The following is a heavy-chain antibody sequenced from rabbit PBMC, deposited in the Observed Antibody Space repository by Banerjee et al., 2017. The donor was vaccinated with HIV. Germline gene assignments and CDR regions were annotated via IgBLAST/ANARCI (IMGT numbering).Heavy chain of an antibody. D-gene: IGHD1-1*01. CDR2: INAATGKP. J-gene: IGHJ4*01. CDR1: AFSFSSSDY. Sequence: QSLEESGGDLVKPGASLTLTCTASAFSFSSSDYMCWVRQAPGKGLEWIACINAATGKPVYATWAKGRFTISRTSSTTVTLRMTSLTAADRATYFCARDLVGVIGWNFYLWGPGTLVTDS. V-gene: IGHV1S40*01. CDR3: ARDLVGVIGWNFYL.